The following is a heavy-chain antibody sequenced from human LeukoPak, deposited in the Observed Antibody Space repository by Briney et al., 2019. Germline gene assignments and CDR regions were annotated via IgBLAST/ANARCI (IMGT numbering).Heavy chain of an antibody. CDR3: ARVSLLFSAFDI. CDR2: IGIGGDT. CDR1: GFTFSSYD. Sequence: GGSLRLSCAASGFTFSSYDMHWVRQAPGKGLEWVSAIGIGGDTYYPGSVKGRFTISRENAKNSLYLQMNSPRAGDTAVYYCARVSLLFSAFDILGLGTMVTVSS. D-gene: IGHD2-21*01. J-gene: IGHJ3*02. V-gene: IGHV3-13*04.